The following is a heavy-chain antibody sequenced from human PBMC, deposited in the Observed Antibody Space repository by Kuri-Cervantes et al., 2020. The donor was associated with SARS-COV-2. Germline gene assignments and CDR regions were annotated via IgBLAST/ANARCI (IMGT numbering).Heavy chain of an antibody. Sequence: ESLKISCTVSGDSIRGSPYYWGWIRQPPGKGLEWIGEINHSGSTNYNPSLKSRVTISVDTSKNQFSLKLSSVTAADTAVYYCARGRIAVVPAAKAFDPWGQGTLVTVSS. V-gene: IGHV4-39*07. CDR2: INHSGST. CDR1: GDSIRGSPYY. CDR3: ARGRIAVVPAAKAFDP. D-gene: IGHD2-2*01. J-gene: IGHJ5*02.